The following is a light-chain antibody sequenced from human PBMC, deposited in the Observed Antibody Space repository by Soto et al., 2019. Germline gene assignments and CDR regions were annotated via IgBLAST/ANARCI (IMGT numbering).Light chain of an antibody. CDR2: DVN. J-gene: IGLJ1*01. CDR1: SSDVGNYNY. V-gene: IGLV2-11*01. Sequence: QSVLTQPRSVSGSPGQSVAISCTGTSSDVGNYNYVSWYQQHPGKAPKVIIYDVNKRPSGVPDRFSGSKSGNTASLTISGLQAEDEADYYCCSYAGTPYVFGTWTKVTVL. CDR3: CSYAGTPYV.